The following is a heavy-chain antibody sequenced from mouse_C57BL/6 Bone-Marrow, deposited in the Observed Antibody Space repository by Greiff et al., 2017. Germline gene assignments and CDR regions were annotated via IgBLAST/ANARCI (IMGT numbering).Heavy chain of an antibody. D-gene: IGHD2-1*01. Sequence: QVQLKQPGAELVKPGASVKMSCKASGYTFTSYWITWVKQRPGQGLEWIGDIYPGSGSTNNNEKFKSKATLTVDTSSSTAYMQLSSLTSEDSAVYYCARDYYGNFYFDYWGQGTTLTVSS. CDR1: GYTFTSYW. CDR3: ARDYYGNFYFDY. V-gene: IGHV1-55*01. CDR2: IYPGSGST. J-gene: IGHJ2*01.